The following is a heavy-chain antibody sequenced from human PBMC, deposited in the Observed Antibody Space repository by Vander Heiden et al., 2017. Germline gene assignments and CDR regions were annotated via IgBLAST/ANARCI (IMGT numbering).Heavy chain of an antibody. CDR1: GFKFENHA. CDR3: AKGYGDSYPHYFND. V-gene: IGHV3-9*01. D-gene: IGHD5-18*01. Sequence: EVQLLESGGGLVRPGQSLRLSCEAPGFKFENHAMHLVRQIAGKGLVWVTGINWSGEFIGYAASVRGRFTMSRDNAENVVYLQMTSLRPEDTAFYYCAKGYGDSYPHYFNDWGQGTLVTVS. J-gene: IGHJ4*02. CDR2: INWSGEFI.